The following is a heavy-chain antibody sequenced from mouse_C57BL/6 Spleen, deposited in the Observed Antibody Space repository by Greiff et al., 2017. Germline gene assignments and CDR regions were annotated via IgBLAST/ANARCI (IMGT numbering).Heavy chain of an antibody. Sequence: VQLQQSGPELVKPGASVKISCKASGYAFSSSWMNWVKQRPGKGLEWIGRIYPGDGETNYNGKFKGKATLTADKSSSTAYMQLSSLTSEDSAVYCCARDTTVVAGFDYWGQGTTLTVSS. D-gene: IGHD1-1*01. CDR1: GYAFSSSW. V-gene: IGHV1-82*01. CDR2: IYPGDGET. CDR3: ARDTTVVAGFDY. J-gene: IGHJ2*01.